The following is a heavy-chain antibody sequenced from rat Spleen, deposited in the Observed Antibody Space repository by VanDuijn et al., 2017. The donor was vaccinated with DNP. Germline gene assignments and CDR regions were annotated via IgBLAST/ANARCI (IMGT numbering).Heavy chain of an antibody. CDR3: TREREPNNNPYYFDC. CDR2: ISSGGNT. V-gene: IGHV2S8*01. J-gene: IGHJ2*01. CDR1: GFSLTTNG. D-gene: IGHD1-10*01. Sequence: QVQLKESGPGLVQPSQTLSLTCTVSGFSLTTNGISWVRQFPGQGLEWIAAISSGGNTYYNSALKSRLSISRDTSKSQVFLRMNSLQTEDTAIYFCTREREPNNNPYYFDCWGQGVMVTVSS.